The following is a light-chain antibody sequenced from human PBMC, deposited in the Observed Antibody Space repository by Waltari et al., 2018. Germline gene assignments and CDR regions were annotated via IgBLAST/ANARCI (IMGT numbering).Light chain of an antibody. CDR1: QGISNF. V-gene: IGKV1-9*01. CDR3: QQLNRYPLT. Sequence: DIQLTQSPSFLSASVGDRVTITCRASQGISNFLAWYQQQPGKAPKLLIYSASTLQDGVPSRFRASGSGTEFTLTISSLQPEDFATYYCQQLNRYPLTFGQGTRLDIK. CDR2: SAS. J-gene: IGKJ5*01.